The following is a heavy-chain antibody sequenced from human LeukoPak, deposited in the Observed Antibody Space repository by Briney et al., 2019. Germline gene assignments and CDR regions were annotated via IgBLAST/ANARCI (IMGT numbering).Heavy chain of an antibody. J-gene: IGHJ4*02. V-gene: IGHV3-23*01. D-gene: IGHD6-13*01. CDR3: AKSGAAADAFHN. CDR2: ITNGGATT. CDR1: GFTFSTYT. Sequence: GGSLRLSCVASGFTFSTYTMTWVRQAPGKGLEWVSSITNGGATTFYADSVKGRFTISRDNSKNSLFLQMERLRTEDTALYYCAKSGAAADAFHNWGQGTLVTVSS.